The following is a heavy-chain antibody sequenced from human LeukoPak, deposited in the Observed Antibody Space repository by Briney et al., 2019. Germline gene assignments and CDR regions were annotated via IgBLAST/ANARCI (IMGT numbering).Heavy chain of an antibody. Sequence: GGSLRLSCAASGFTFSSYAMHWVRQAPGKGLEYVSAISSNGGSTYYANSVKGRFTISRDNSKNTLYLQMGSLRAEDMAVYYCAREEEVVTVNGAFDIWGQGTMVTVSS. CDR1: GFTFSSYA. CDR3: AREEEVVTVNGAFDI. D-gene: IGHD2-21*02. V-gene: IGHV3-64*01. CDR2: ISSNGGST. J-gene: IGHJ3*02.